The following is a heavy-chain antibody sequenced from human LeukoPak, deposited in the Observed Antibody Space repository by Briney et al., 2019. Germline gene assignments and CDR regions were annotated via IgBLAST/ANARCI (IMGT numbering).Heavy chain of an antibody. V-gene: IGHV4-59*01. D-gene: IGHD2-21*02. J-gene: IGHJ4*02. Sequence: SETLSLTCTVSGGSICSYYWSWIRQPPGKGLEWIGYIYYSGSTNYNPSLKSRVTISVDTSKNQFSLKLSSVTAADTAVYYCASSAYCGGDCYPTIDYWGQGTLVTVSS. CDR2: IYYSGST. CDR1: GGSICSYY. CDR3: ASSAYCGGDCYPTIDY.